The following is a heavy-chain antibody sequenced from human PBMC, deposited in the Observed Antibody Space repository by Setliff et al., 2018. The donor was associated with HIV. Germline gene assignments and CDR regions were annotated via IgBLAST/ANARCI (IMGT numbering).Heavy chain of an antibody. D-gene: IGHD3-9*01. V-gene: IGHV1-18*01. CDR2: ISAYNGNT. Sequence: AASVKVSCKASGYTFTSYGISWVRQAPGQGLEWMGWISAYNGNTNYAQKLQGRVTMTTDTSTSTAYMELRSLRSDDTAVYYCARYFDWLKRSPFDYWGQGTLVTVSS. J-gene: IGHJ4*02. CDR3: ARYFDWLKRSPFDY. CDR1: GYTFTSYG.